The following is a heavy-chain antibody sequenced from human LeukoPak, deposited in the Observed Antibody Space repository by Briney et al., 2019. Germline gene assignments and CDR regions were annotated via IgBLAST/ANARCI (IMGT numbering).Heavy chain of an antibody. D-gene: IGHD6-13*01. J-gene: IGHJ4*02. CDR1: GGSISSYY. CDR3: ARAYGSSWRGAYYFDY. V-gene: IGHV4-59*01. Sequence: PSETLSLTCTVSGGSISSYYWSWIRQPPGKGLEWIGYIYYSGSTNYNPSLKSRVTISVDTSKNQFSLKLSSVTAADTAVYYCARAYGSSWRGAYYFDYWGQGTLVTVSS. CDR2: IYYSGST.